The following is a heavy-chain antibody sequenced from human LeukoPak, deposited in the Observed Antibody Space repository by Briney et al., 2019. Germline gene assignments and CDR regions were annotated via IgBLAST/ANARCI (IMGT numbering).Heavy chain of an antibody. V-gene: IGHV4-61*02. CDR3: ARAHGYSYGHFDY. Sequence: SQTLSLTCTVSGGSISSGSYYWSWIRQPAGKGLEWIGRIYTSGSTNYNPSLKSRVTISVDTSKTQFSLKLSSVTAADTAVYYCARAHGYSYGHFDYWGQGALVTVSS. CDR2: IYTSGST. D-gene: IGHD5-18*01. J-gene: IGHJ4*02. CDR1: GGSISSGSYY.